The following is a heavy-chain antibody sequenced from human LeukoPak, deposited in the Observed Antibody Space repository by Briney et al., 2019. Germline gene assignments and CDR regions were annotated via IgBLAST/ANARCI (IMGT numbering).Heavy chain of an antibody. V-gene: IGHV3-13*01. Sequence: GGSLRLSCAASGFTFSSYDMHWVRQATGKGLEWVSAIGTAGDTYYPGSVKGRFTISRDNSKNTLYLQMNSLRAEDTAVYYCAKDFCSGGSCYSLNYWGQGTLVTVSS. CDR1: GFTFSSYD. CDR2: IGTAGDT. J-gene: IGHJ4*02. CDR3: AKDFCSGGSCYSLNY. D-gene: IGHD2-15*01.